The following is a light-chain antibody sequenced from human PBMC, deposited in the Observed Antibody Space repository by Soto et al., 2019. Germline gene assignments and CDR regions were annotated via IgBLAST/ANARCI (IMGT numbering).Light chain of an antibody. V-gene: IGLV2-23*02. CDR3: CSYAGNSEG. Sequence: ARNQATSSPASPCPSINIPFTRTIGDVGSYNLVSWSQQPPRKSPTLLIYEVAERPSGVSNRFSGSKSGSTASLTISGLQPDDEADYYCCSYAGNSEGFGTGTKVTVL. J-gene: IGLJ1*01. CDR1: IGDVGSYNL. CDR2: EVA.